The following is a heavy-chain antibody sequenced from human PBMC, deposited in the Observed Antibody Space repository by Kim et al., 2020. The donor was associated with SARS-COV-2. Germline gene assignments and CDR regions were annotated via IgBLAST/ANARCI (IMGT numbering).Heavy chain of an antibody. CDR2: ISYDGSNK. CDR3: ARVEDCSSTSCRPQYYY. V-gene: IGHV3-30-3*01. CDR1: GFTFSSYA. D-gene: IGHD2-2*01. J-gene: IGHJ6*01. Sequence: GGSLRLSCAASGFTFSSYAMHWVRQAPGKGLEWVAVISYDGSNKYYADSVKGRFTISRDNSKNTLYLQMNSLRAEDTAVYYCARVEDCSSTSCRPQYYY.